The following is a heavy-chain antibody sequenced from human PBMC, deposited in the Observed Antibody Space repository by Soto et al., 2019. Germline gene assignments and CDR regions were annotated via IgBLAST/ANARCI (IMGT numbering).Heavy chain of an antibody. V-gene: IGHV4-31*03. Sequence: QVQLQESGPGLVRPSQTLSLTCTVSGASISSGGYYWSWIRQHPGKGLEWIGYIHYSGSTYYNPSLKSRITISVDTSKNQFSLKLISVTAADTAVYYCARFSELYCSSSSCYTAKWFDPWGQGTLVTVSS. CDR2: IHYSGST. CDR3: ARFSELYCSSSSCYTAKWFDP. D-gene: IGHD2-2*02. CDR1: GASISSGGYY. J-gene: IGHJ5*02.